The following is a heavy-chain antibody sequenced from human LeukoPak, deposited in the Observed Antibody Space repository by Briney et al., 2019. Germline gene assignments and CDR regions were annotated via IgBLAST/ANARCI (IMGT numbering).Heavy chain of an antibody. Sequence: GGSLRLSCAASGFSFSSYAMSWVRQAPGKGLEWVSAISRSGDRTFYADSVKGGFTIPRDSSIDTLFLQMNSLRAEDTAVYFCAKELRPNDYWGQGTLVTVSS. J-gene: IGHJ4*02. D-gene: IGHD2-15*01. V-gene: IGHV3-23*01. CDR3: AKELRPNDY. CDR2: ISRSGDRT. CDR1: GFSFSSYA.